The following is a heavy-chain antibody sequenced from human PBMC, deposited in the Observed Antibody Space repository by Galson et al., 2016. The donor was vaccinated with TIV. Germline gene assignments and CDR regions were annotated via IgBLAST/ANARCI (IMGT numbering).Heavy chain of an antibody. CDR3: ARERRHCGDNCYPSYYFGMDV. D-gene: IGHD2-21*01. CDR2: FSNSDYT. V-gene: IGHV3-66*03. CDR1: GFSVSDNC. Sequence: SLRLSCAASGFSVSDNCINWVRQAPGKGLEWVSIFSNSDYTNYADSVKGRFTISRDNSKNTVYLHMSRLRAEDTAGYYCARERRHCGDNCYPSYYFGMDVWGQGTTVTGSS. J-gene: IGHJ6*02.